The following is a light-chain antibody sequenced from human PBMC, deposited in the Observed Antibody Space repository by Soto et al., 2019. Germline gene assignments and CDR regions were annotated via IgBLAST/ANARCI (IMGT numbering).Light chain of an antibody. J-gene: IGLJ3*02. CDR2: MND. V-gene: IGLV1-47*01. CDR3: SSYAGSNVWV. CDR1: SSNIGINF. Sequence: QSVLTQPPSASGAPGQRVTISCSGSSSNIGINFVYWYQQFPGTAPKLLMSMNDQRPSGVPDRFSGSKSGNTASLTVSGLQAEDEADYYCSSYAGSNVWVFGGGTKVTVL.